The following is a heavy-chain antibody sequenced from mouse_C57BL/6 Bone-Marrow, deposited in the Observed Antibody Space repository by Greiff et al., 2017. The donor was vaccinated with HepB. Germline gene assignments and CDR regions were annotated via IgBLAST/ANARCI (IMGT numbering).Heavy chain of an antibody. Sequence: QVQLQQPGAELVKPGASVKLSCKASGYTFTSYWMHWVKQRPGQGLEWIGMIHPNSGSTNYNEKFKSKATLTVDKSSSTAYMQLSSLTSEDSAVYDCARIYYDYDGLAYWGQGTLVTVSA. V-gene: IGHV1-64*01. CDR2: IHPNSGST. D-gene: IGHD2-4*01. CDR3: ARIYYDYDGLAY. J-gene: IGHJ3*01. CDR1: GYTFTSYW.